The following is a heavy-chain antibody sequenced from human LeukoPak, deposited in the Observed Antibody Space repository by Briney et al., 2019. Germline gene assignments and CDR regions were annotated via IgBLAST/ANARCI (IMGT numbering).Heavy chain of an antibody. CDR2: INPDSGVT. V-gene: IGHV1-2*02. Sequence: ASVKVSCKASGFILTAYYMHWVRQAPGQGLEWMGWINPDSGVTMYAQKFQDRVTMTRDTSINTAYMEVSSLRFDDTAVYYCARAPSCSGGSCYSDYWGQGTLVTVSS. CDR3: ARAPSCSGGSCYSDY. D-gene: IGHD2-15*01. J-gene: IGHJ4*02. CDR1: GFILTAYY.